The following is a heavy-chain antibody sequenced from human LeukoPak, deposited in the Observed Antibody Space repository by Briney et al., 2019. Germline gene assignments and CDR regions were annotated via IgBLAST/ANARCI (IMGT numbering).Heavy chain of an antibody. Sequence: SETLSLTCTVSGGSISSGSYYWSWIRQPAGKGLEWIGRIYTSGSTNYNPSLKSRVTISVDTSKNQFSLKLSSVTAADTAVYYCARGGGYCSSTRCYRPSFFDYYYYMDVGGKGTTVTVPS. V-gene: IGHV4-61*02. CDR1: GGSISSGSYY. CDR2: IYTSGST. J-gene: IGHJ6*03. D-gene: IGHD2-2*02. CDR3: ARGGGYCSSTRCYRPSFFDYYYYMDV.